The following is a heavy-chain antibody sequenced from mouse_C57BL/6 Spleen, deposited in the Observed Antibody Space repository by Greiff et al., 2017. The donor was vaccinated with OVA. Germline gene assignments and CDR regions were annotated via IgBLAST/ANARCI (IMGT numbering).Heavy chain of an antibody. J-gene: IGHJ3*01. V-gene: IGHV1-82*01. CDR1: GYAFSSSW. CDR2: IYPGDGDT. D-gene: IGHD4-1*01. CDR3: ATPNWDVAWFAY. Sequence: QVQLQQSGPELVKPGASVKISCKASGYAFSSSWMNWVKQRPGKGLEWIGRIYPGDGDTNYNGKFKGKATLTADKSSSTAYMQLSSLTSEDSAVYFCATPNWDVAWFAYWGQGTLVTVSA.